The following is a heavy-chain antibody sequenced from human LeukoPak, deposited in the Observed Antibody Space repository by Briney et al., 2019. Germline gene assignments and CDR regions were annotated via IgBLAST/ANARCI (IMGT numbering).Heavy chain of an antibody. Sequence: PSETLSLTCTVSGGSISSTNYYWGWIRQPPGKGLEWIGSIYYSGSTYYNPSLKRRVTISVDTSTDQFSLKLSSVTAADTAVYYCARGSGSYMDYMDVWGKGTTVTVSS. V-gene: IGHV4-39*01. CDR3: ARGSGSYMDYMDV. D-gene: IGHD1-26*01. J-gene: IGHJ6*03. CDR2: IYYSGST. CDR1: GGSISSTNYY.